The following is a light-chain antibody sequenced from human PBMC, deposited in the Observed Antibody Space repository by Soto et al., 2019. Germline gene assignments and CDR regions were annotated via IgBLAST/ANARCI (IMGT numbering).Light chain of an antibody. CDR2: GAT. CDR1: QGISSY. V-gene: IGKV1-8*01. Sequence: AVLMTQSPGALSSSTGDISTITCRASQGISSYLAWYQQKPGKAPKVLIYGATRLQSGVPSRFSGSGVGTDFTLTISSLQPEDFATYCCQQSYSSPFTFGPGTKVDIK. CDR3: QQSYSSPFT. J-gene: IGKJ3*01.